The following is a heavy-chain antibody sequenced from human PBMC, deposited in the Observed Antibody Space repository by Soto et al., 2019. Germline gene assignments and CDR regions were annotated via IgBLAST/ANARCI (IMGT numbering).Heavy chain of an antibody. D-gene: IGHD3-3*01. CDR2: IFSDGST. J-gene: IGHJ4*02. CDR3: ARNLYDFGPYFDY. V-gene: IGHV3-66*01. Sequence: EVQLVESGGGLVRPGGSLRLSCAASGFIVSSNYMSWVRQAPGEGLEWVSLIFSDGSTSYADSVKGRFTISRDNSKNTLFLQMSSLRAEDTAVYYCARNLYDFGPYFDYWGQGILVTVSS. CDR1: GFIVSSNY.